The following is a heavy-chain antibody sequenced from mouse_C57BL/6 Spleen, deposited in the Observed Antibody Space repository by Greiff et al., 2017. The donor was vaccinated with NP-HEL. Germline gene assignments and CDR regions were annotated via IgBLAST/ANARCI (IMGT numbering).Heavy chain of an antibody. V-gene: IGHV5-6*02. J-gene: IGHJ2*01. CDR2: ISSGGSYT. Sequence: DVHLVESGGDLVKPGGSLKLSCAASGFTFSSYGMSWVRQTPDKRLEWVAPISSGGSYTYYPDSVKGRFTISRDNAKNTLYLQMSSLKSENTAMYYCARRIYDYDVFDYWGQGTTLTVSS. CDR1: GFTFSSYG. D-gene: IGHD2-4*01. CDR3: ARRIYDYDVFDY.